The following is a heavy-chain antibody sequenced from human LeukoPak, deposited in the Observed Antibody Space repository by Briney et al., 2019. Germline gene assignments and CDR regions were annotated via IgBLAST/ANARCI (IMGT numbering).Heavy chain of an antibody. CDR2: ISGSGGST. Sequence: GGSLRLSCAASGFTFSDYYMSWIRQAPGRGLEWVSAISGSGGSTYYADSVKGRFTISRDNSKNTLYLQMNSLRAEDTAVYYCAKVGPDFWSGYLVYWGQGTLVTVSS. V-gene: IGHV3-23*01. CDR3: AKVGPDFWSGYLVY. CDR1: GFTFSDYY. D-gene: IGHD3-3*01. J-gene: IGHJ4*02.